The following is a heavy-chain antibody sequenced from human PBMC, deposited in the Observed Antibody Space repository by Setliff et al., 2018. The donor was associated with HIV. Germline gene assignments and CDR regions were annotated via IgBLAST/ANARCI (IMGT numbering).Heavy chain of an antibody. V-gene: IGHV3-23*01. J-gene: IGHJ4*02. Sequence: GESLKISCEAYGLTFDYYAMTWVRQAPGKGLEWVSGISGSGDRTYYADSVKGRFTVSRDNSKNTLFLQMNNLRAEDTAVYYCARMVRSGYDRGYFDSWGQGTLVTVSS. D-gene: IGHD5-12*01. CDR2: ISGSGDRT. CDR1: GLTFDYYA. CDR3: ARMVRSGYDRGYFDS.